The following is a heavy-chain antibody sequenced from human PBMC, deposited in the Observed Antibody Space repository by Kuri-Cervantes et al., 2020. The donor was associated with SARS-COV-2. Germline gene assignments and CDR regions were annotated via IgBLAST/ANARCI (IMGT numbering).Heavy chain of an antibody. Sequence: GESLKISCAASGFTFSSCSMNWVRQAPGKGLEWVAFIRYDGSNKYYADSVKGRFTISRDNSKNTLYLQMNSLRAEDTAVYYCARGRPELGSSWTDNYWGQGTLVTVSS. CDR3: ARGRPELGSSWTDNY. CDR1: GFTFSSCS. V-gene: IGHV3-30*02. CDR2: IRYDGSNK. D-gene: IGHD6-13*01. J-gene: IGHJ4*02.